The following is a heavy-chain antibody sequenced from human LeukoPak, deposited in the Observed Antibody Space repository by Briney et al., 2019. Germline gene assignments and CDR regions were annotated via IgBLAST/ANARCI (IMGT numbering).Heavy chain of an antibody. Sequence: SAPLSLTCAVYGGSFSGYYWSWIRQPPGKGLEWIGEINHSGSTNYNPSLKSRVTISVDTSKNQFSLKLSSVTAADTAVYYCARGSGWYVSGKRFDYWGQGTLVTVSS. CDR3: ARGSGWYVSGKRFDY. V-gene: IGHV4-34*01. CDR1: GGSFSGYY. CDR2: INHSGST. J-gene: IGHJ4*02. D-gene: IGHD6-19*01.